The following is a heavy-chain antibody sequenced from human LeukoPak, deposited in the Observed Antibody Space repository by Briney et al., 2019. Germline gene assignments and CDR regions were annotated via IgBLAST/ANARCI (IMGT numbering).Heavy chain of an antibody. CDR2: IKSRTDGGTI. CDR1: GFTFTHAW. J-gene: IGHJ6*04. CDR3: STDPPQVVLLVYASGDV. D-gene: IGHD2-8*01. Sequence: GGSLRLSCAASGFTFTHAWMSWVRQAPGKGLEWVGRIKSRTDGGTIDYAETAKGRFTISRDDSKNTLYLQINSLKTDDTAVYYCSTDPPQVVLLVYASGDVWGKGTTVTVSS. V-gene: IGHV3-15*01.